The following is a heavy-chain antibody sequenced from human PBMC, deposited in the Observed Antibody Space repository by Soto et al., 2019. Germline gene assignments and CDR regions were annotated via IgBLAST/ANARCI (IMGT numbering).Heavy chain of an antibody. CDR3: AIEYSSSPPYYPIGY. J-gene: IGHJ4*02. D-gene: IGHD6-6*01. CDR1: GGTFSSYS. CDR2: IIPIFGTA. V-gene: IGHV1-69*01. Sequence: QVQLVQSGAEVMKPGSSVKVSCKASGGTFSSYSISWVRQAPGQGLEWMGGIIPIFGTANYAQKFQGRVTITADESTSTAYMELSSLRSEDTAVYYCAIEYSSSPPYYPIGYWGQGTLVTVSS.